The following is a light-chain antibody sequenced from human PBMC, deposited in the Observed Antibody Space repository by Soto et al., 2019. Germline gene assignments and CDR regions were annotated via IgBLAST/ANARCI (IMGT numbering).Light chain of an antibody. Sequence: QSAMTQPASVSGSPGQSITISCTGTSSDVGGYNSVSWYQQHPGKAPKLMIYEVSNRPSGVSNRFSGSKSGNTASLTISGLQTEDEADYYCTSYTNNITSEEVFGTWPKDTVL. V-gene: IGLV2-14*01. J-gene: IGLJ1*01. CDR2: EVS. CDR3: TSYTNNITSEEV. CDR1: SSDVGGYNS.